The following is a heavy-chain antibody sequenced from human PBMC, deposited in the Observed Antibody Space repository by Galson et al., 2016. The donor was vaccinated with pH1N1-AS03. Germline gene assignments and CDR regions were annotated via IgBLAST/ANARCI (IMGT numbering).Heavy chain of an antibody. Sequence: PALVKPPQTLTLTCTFSGFSLSTSGVGVGWIRQPPGKALEWPALTYWDDDKRYSPSLKSRLTITKDTTKNQVVLKMTNMDPVDTATYYCAHGPYRFEPWGQGTLVTVSS. CDR3: AHGPYRFEP. CDR2: TYWDDDK. CDR1: GFSLSTSGVG. V-gene: IGHV2-5*02. J-gene: IGHJ5*02.